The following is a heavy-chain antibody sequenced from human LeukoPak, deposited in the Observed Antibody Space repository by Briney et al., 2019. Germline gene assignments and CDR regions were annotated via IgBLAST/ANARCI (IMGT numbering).Heavy chain of an antibody. V-gene: IGHV3-30*18. D-gene: IGHD3-10*01. J-gene: IGHJ6*02. CDR1: GFTFSSYG. Sequence: GGSLRLSCAASSGFTFSSYGMHWVRQAPGKGLEWVAVISYDGSNKYYADSVKGRFTISRDNSKNTLYLQMNSLRTEDTALYYCAKDIYGSGSGYYYGMDVWGQGTTVTVSS. CDR3: AKDIYGSGSGYYYGMDV. CDR2: ISYDGSNK.